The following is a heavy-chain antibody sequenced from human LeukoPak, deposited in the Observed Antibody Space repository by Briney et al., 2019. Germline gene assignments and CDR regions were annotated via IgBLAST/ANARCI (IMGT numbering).Heavy chain of an antibody. Sequence: GTSLRLSCAASGFTFYNYGMHWVRQAPGKGLEWVAVIWYDGSNIYYSDSVKGRFTISRDSSKNMLYLQMNSLRAEDTAVYYCAKYLSVGMVQYYFDYWGQGTLVTVSS. CDR2: IWYDGSNI. V-gene: IGHV3-33*06. J-gene: IGHJ4*02. D-gene: IGHD2-15*01. CDR1: GFTFYNYG. CDR3: AKYLSVGMVQYYFDY.